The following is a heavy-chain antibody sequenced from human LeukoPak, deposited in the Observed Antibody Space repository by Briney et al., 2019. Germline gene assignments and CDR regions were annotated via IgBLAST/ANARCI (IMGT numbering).Heavy chain of an antibody. CDR2: IYYSGST. Sequence: SETLSLTCTVSGGSISSSSYYWGWIRQPPGKGLEWIGSIYYSGSTYYNPSLKSRVTISVDTSKNQFSLKLSSVTAADTAVYYCARDSFPKDSSSWYPYYYGMDVWGQGTTVTVSS. CDR1: GGSISSSSYY. V-gene: IGHV4-39*07. CDR3: ARDSFPKDSSSWYPYYYGMDV. J-gene: IGHJ6*02. D-gene: IGHD6-13*01.